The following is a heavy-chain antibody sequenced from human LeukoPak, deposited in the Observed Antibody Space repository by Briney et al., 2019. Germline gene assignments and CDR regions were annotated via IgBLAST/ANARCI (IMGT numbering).Heavy chain of an antibody. Sequence: SQTLSLTCTVSGGSISSGSYYWSWIRQPAGKGLEWIGRIYTSGSTNYNPSLKSRVTISVDTSKNQFSLKLSSVTAADTAVYYCARVRFSSWYAGGYFDYWGQGTLVTVSS. D-gene: IGHD6-13*01. CDR3: ARVRFSSWYAGGYFDY. V-gene: IGHV4-61*02. CDR1: GGSISSGSYY. J-gene: IGHJ4*02. CDR2: IYTSGST.